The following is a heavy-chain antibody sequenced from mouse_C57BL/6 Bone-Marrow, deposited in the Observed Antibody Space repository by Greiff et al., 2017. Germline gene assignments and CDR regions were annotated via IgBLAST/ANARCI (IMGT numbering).Heavy chain of an antibody. CDR2: IDPETGGT. Sequence: VQLQQSGAELVRPGASVTLSCKASGYTFTDYEMHWVKQTPVHGLEWIGAIDPETGGTAYNQKFKGKAILTADKSSSTAYMELLSLTSDDSAVYYCTSPGDYYGSYYYAMDYWGQGTSVTVSS. J-gene: IGHJ4*01. D-gene: IGHD1-1*01. V-gene: IGHV1-15*01. CDR3: TSPGDYYGSYYYAMDY. CDR1: GYTFTDYE.